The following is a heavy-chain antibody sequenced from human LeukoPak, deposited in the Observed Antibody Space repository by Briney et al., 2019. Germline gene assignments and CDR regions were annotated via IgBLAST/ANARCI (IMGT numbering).Heavy chain of an antibody. V-gene: IGHV3-7*01. J-gene: IGHJ4*02. CDR1: GFTFSIYG. Sequence: GRSLRLSCAASGFTFSIYGMHWVRQAPGKGLEWVANIKQDGSEKYYVNSVKGRFTISRDNAKNSLYLQMNSLRAEDTAIYYCAREDDWNYEDYWGQGTLVTVSS. CDR2: IKQDGSEK. CDR3: AREDDWNYEDY. D-gene: IGHD1-7*01.